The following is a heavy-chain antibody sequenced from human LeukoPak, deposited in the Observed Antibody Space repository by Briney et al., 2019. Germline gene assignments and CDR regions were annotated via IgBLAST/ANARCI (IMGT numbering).Heavy chain of an antibody. D-gene: IGHD3-22*01. J-gene: IGHJ4*02. V-gene: IGHV3-33*01. CDR3: ARDQPYYYDSSGYYPTLDY. CDR1: GFTFSSYG. CDR2: IWYDGSNK. Sequence: GRSLRLSCAASGFTFSSYGMHWVRQAPGKGLEGVAVIWYDGSNKYYADSVKGRFTISRDNSKNTLYLQMISLRAEDTAVYYCARDQPYYYDSSGYYPTLDYWGQGTLVTVSS.